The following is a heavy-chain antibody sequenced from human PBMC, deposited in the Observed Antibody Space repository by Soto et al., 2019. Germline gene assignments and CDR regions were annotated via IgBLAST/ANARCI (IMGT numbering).Heavy chain of an antibody. CDR2: ISSSGSTI. D-gene: IGHD3-22*01. CDR1: VFTFSGYY. Sequence: PWGSLRISCASSVFTFSGYYMSWIRQAPGKGLEWVSYISSSGSTIYYADSVKGRFTISRDNAKNSLYLQMNSLRAEDTAVYYCARSYDSTRGDFDYWGQGTMVTVSS. J-gene: IGHJ4*02. CDR3: ARSYDSTRGDFDY. V-gene: IGHV3-11*01.